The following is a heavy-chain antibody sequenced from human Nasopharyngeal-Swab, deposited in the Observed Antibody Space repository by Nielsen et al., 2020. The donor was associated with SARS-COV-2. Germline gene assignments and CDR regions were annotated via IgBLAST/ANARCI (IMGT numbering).Heavy chain of an antibody. CDR3: APRVGATTGLDY. J-gene: IGHJ4*02. CDR2: ISGSGGST. D-gene: IGHD1-26*01. Sequence: GESLKISCAASGFTFSSYAISWVRQAPGKGLEWVSAISGSGGSTYYAASVKGRFTISRDNSKNTLYLQMNSLRAEDTAVYYCAPRVGATTGLDYWGQGTLVTVSS. V-gene: IGHV3-23*01. CDR1: GFTFSSYA.